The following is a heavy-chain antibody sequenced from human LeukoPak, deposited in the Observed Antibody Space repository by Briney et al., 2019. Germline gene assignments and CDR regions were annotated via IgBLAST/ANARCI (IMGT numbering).Heavy chain of an antibody. CDR3: AKRSSISSGYFDF. V-gene: IGHV3-30*02. CDR1: GFTFSSYG. J-gene: IGHJ4*02. Sequence: GGSLRLSCAASGFTFSSYGMHWVRQAPGKGLEWVAFIRYDGSNKYYADSVKGRFTISRDNSKNTLYLQINSLRAEDTAMYYCAKRSSISSGYFDFWGRGTLVTVSS. D-gene: IGHD3-22*01. CDR2: IRYDGSNK.